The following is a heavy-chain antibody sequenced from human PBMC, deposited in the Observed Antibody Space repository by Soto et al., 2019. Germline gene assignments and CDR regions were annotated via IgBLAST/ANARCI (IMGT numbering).Heavy chain of an antibody. CDR1: GFTFSGFW. CDR2: IKQDGIEK. J-gene: IGHJ4*02. CDR3: ARVEDSTGYHHNFDY. Sequence: GGSLRLSCAASGFTFSGFWMSWVRPAPGKGLEWVASIKQDGIEKYYVDSVKGRFTMSRDNAKNSLSLQMNSLRAEDTAVYYCARVEDSTGYHHNFDYWGQGTLVTVSS. D-gene: IGHD3-22*01. V-gene: IGHV3-7*01.